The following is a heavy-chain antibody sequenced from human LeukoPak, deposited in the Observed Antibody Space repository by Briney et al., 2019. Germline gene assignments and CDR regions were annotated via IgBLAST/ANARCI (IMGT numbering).Heavy chain of an antibody. CDR3: ARAGLGIENYDYYMDV. V-gene: IGHV4-31*03. J-gene: IGHJ6*03. D-gene: IGHD1-26*01. Sequence: KPSETLSLTCTVSGASISSDGFYWRSRRQLPGKGLERIGYIYYTGFTYCKPSLKGRVTRSVDTSQDQSTLRMGAMTAADTAVYYGARAGLGIENYDYYMDVWGKGTTVTVSS. CDR2: IYYTGFT. CDR1: GASISSDGFY.